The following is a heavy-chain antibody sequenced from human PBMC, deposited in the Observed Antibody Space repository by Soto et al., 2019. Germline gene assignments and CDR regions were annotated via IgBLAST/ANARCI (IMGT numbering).Heavy chain of an antibody. CDR1: GFTFRSYA. J-gene: IGHJ4*02. V-gene: IGHV3-30-3*01. D-gene: IGHD5-18*01. CDR2: ISFDGNET. CDR3: ARGIGYSYLFDY. Sequence: QVQLVESGGGVVQPGRSLRLSCAASGFTFRSYAMHWVRQAPGKGLEWVTIISFDGNETYYAESVKGRFTISKDFSKNTAYLQMNSLRPEDTAVYSCARGIGYSYLFDYWGQGTLVTVSS.